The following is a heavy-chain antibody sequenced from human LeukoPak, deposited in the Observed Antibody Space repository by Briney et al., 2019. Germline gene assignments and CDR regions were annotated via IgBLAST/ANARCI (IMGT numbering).Heavy chain of an antibody. J-gene: IGHJ5*02. D-gene: IGHD3-10*01. CDR3: ARDSRAVPYYGSRFDP. CDR1: GFTFSSYA. CDR2: ISSNGGST. V-gene: IGHV3-64*01. Sequence: GGSLRLSCAASGFTFSSYAMHWVRQAPGKGLEYVSAISSNGGSTYYANSVKGRFTISRDNSKNTLYLQMGNLRAEDMAVYYCARDSRAVPYYGSRFDPWGQGTLVTVSS.